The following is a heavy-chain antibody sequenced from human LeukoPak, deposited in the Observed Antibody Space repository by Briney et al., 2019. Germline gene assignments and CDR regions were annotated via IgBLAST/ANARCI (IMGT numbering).Heavy chain of an antibody. Sequence: GGSLRLSCAASGFTFSSYAMHWVRQAPGKGLEWVAVISYDGSNKYYADSVKGRFTISRDNSKNTLYLQMNSLRAEDTAVYYCAREGLDGYNSRRHFQHWGQGTLVTVSS. V-gene: IGHV3-30-3*01. D-gene: IGHD5-24*01. CDR1: GFTFSSYA. CDR2: ISYDGSNK. CDR3: AREGLDGYNSRRHFQH. J-gene: IGHJ1*01.